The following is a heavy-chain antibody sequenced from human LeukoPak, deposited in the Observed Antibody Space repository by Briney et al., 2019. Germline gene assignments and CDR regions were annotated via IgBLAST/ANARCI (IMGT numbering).Heavy chain of an antibody. CDR3: ARERVMMAGTIDY. CDR1: GYTFTRHY. Sequence: ASVKVSCKASGYTFTRHYMHWVLQAPGQGLESMGWINPNSGGTNHAQKFHGRVTMTSDTANSTAYMELSRLRTDDTAVYYCARERVMMAGTIDYWGQGTLVTVSS. CDR2: INPNSGGT. V-gene: IGHV1-2*02. J-gene: IGHJ4*02. D-gene: IGHD6-19*01.